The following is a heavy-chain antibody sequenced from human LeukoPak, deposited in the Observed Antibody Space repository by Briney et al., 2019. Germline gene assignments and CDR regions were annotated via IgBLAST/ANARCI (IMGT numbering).Heavy chain of an antibody. CDR3: ARVAVGDYYDSSFDY. V-gene: IGHV1-2*02. D-gene: IGHD3-22*01. CDR2: INPNSGGT. Sequence: ASVKASCKTSGYTFTGYYMHWVRQAPGQGLEWMGWINPNSGGTNYAQKFQGRVTMTRDTSISTAYMELSRLTSDDAAVYYCARVAVGDYYDSSFDYWGQGTLVTVSS. CDR1: GYTFTGYY. J-gene: IGHJ4*02.